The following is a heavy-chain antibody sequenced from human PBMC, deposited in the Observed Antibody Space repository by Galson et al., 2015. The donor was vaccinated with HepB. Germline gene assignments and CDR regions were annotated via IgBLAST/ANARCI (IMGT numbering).Heavy chain of an antibody. V-gene: IGHV3-74*01. J-gene: IGHJ4*02. CDR1: GFTFSSSW. D-gene: IGHD6-6*01. CDR3: AREISSSSVYYFDY. Sequence: SLRLSCAASGFTFSSSWMHWVRQTPGKGLVWVSRIKGDGSSISNADSVKGRFTISRDNAKNTPYLQMNSLRAEDTAVYYCAREISSSSVYYFDYWGQGILVTVSS. CDR2: IKGDGSSI.